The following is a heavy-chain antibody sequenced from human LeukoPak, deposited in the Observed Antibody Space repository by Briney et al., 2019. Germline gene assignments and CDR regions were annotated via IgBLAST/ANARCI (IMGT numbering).Heavy chain of an antibody. CDR3: ATQGFDY. CDR2: ISYDGSNK. V-gene: IGHV3-30-3*01. Sequence: GRSLRLSCAASGFTFSSYAMHWVRRAPGKGLEWVAVISYDGSNKYYADSVKGRFTISRDNSKNTLYVQMNSLRAEDTAVYYCATQGFDYWGQGTLVTVSS. J-gene: IGHJ4*02. CDR1: GFTFSSYA.